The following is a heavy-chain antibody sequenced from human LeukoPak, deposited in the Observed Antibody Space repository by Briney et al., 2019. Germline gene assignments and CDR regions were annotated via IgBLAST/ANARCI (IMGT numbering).Heavy chain of an antibody. D-gene: IGHD1-26*01. CDR2: IYYSGST. CDR1: GGSISSYY. J-gene: IGHJ4*02. Sequence: SETLSLTCTVSGGSISSYYWSWIRQPPGKGLEWIGYIYYSGSTNYNPSLKSRVTISVDTSKNQFSLKLSSVTAADTAVYYCAKDRLGAVLYFDCWGQGTLVTVSS. CDR3: AKDRLGAVLYFDC. V-gene: IGHV4-59*01.